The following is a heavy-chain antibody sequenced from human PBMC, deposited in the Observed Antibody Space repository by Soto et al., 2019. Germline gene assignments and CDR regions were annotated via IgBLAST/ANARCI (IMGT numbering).Heavy chain of an antibody. CDR2: FIPIFRTL. J-gene: IGHJ3*01. Sequence: QVQLIQSEAEVKKPGSSVRVSCTASGGIFGSHGFSWVRQAPGQRLEWVGGFIPIFRTLTYTEKFQARVRIAADESTNTVYLDLRSLTSEDTAVYYCVRDSRIYYSDPHDEFVASDYEVWGQGTMVSVSS. CDR3: VRDSRIYYSDPHDEFVASDYEV. D-gene: IGHD3-22*01. CDR1: GGIFGSHG. V-gene: IGHV1-69*01.